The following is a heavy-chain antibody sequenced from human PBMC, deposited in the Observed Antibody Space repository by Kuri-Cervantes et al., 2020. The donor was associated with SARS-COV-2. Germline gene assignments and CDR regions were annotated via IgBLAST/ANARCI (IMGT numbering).Heavy chain of an antibody. V-gene: IGHV4-34*01. CDR2: INHSGST. D-gene: IGHD3-16*01. Sequence: GSLRLSCAVYGGSFSGYYWSWIRQPPGKGLEWIGEINHSGSTNYNPSLKSRVTISVDTSKNQFSLKLSSVTAADTAVYYCARDRGGHMDVWGKGTTVTVS. CDR1: GGSFSGYY. CDR3: ARDRGGHMDV. J-gene: IGHJ6*03.